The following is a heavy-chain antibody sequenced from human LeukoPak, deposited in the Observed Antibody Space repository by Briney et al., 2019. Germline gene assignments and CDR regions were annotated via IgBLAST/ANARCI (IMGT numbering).Heavy chain of an antibody. CDR3: ARGYSSSWYRIDY. Sequence: ASVKVSCKASGYTFTSYAMHWVRQAPGQRLEWMGWINAGNGNTKYSQEFQGGVTITRDTSASTAYMELSSLRSEDMAVYYCARGYSSSWYRIDYWGQGTLVTVSS. J-gene: IGHJ4*02. CDR1: GYTFTSYA. CDR2: INAGNGNT. V-gene: IGHV1-3*03. D-gene: IGHD6-13*01.